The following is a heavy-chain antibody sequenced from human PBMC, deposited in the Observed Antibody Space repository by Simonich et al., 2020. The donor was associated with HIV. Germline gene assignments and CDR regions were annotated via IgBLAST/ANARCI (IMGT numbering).Heavy chain of an antibody. J-gene: IGHJ4*02. CDR1: AGSFSGYY. Sequence: QALLKQWGTGLLKPSEPLSLTCAVYAGSFSGYYWNWIRQPPGKGLEWIGEINHSGTTNYNPSLKSRVTISRDTSKNQFSLKLSSVTAADTAVYYCARDQVASIAVAFDYWGQGTLVTVSS. V-gene: IGHV4-34*01. CDR3: ARDQVASIAVAFDY. CDR2: INHSGTT. D-gene: IGHD6-19*01.